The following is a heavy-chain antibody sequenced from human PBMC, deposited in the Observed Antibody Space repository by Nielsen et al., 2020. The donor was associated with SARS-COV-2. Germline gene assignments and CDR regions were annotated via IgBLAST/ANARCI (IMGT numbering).Heavy chain of an antibody. CDR3: ARHLWVYSGDSPPRYFDL. V-gene: IGHV5-10-1*01. CDR1: GYSFTSYW. J-gene: IGHJ2*01. CDR2: IDPTDSYT. D-gene: IGHD5-12*01. Sequence: GESLKISCKGSGYSFTSYWITWVRQMPGKGLEWMGNIDPTDSYTNFSPSFQGHVTMSIDKSITTAYLQWSALKPSDTGIYYCARHLWVYSGDSPPRYFDLWGRGTLVTVSS.